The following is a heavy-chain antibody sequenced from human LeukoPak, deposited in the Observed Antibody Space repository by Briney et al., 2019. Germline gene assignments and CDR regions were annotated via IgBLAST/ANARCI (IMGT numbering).Heavy chain of an antibody. J-gene: IGHJ3*02. Sequence: GGSLRLSCAASGFSFSAYPMGWVRQAPGKGLQWLSGISASGDVTFHADRVKGRFAISRDNSKNTLYLQMTGLRAGDTAEYYCAKSLFTSAAGTGRAFHIWGQGTMVTVSS. CDR3: AKSLFTSAAGTGRAFHI. CDR2: ISASGDVT. V-gene: IGHV3-23*01. D-gene: IGHD1-26*01. CDR1: GFSFSAYP.